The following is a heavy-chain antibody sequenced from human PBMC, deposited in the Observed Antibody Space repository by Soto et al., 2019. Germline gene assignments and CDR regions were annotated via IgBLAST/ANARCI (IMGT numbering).Heavy chain of an antibody. CDR1: GSSLTSYC. J-gene: IGHJ4*02. V-gene: IGHV5-51*01. D-gene: IGHD6-19*01. CDR3: VRPFDSRGWYDY. Sequence: GESLKISCQVSGSSLTSYCIGWVRQTPAKGLEXMGMIYPAYPDTTDSTSFRGHVTISADNSISAAFLQWSSLKVSDTARYSCVRPFDSRGWYDYWGQGTLVTVSS. CDR2: IYPAYPDT.